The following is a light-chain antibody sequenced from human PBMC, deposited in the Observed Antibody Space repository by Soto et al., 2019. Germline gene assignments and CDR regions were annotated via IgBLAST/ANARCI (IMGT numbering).Light chain of an antibody. CDR1: SSNIGSNS. J-gene: IGLJ1*01. CDR2: SNN. CDR3: AAWDDSLNGPV. Sequence: QSVLTQPPSASGTPGQRVSISCSGSSSNIGSNSVNWYQQLPGTAPKLLIYSNNQRPLGVAARISGSKSGTSAALAISGLQYEDEADYYCAAWDDSLNGPVFGTGTKLTVL. V-gene: IGLV1-44*01.